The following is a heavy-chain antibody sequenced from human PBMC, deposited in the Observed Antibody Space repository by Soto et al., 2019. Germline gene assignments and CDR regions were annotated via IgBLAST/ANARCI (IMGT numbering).Heavy chain of an antibody. V-gene: IGHV6-1*01. CDR1: GDTFSSNSAA. CDR2: TYYMSKWYN. Sequence: SQTLSLTCAISGDTFSSNSAAWNWIRQSPSSGLEWLGRTYYMSKWYNDYAVAVKSRITINPDTSKNQFSLQLNSVTPEETSVYYCARHIAVPGTGGRVDGLDVWGKGPTVTVSS. D-gene: IGHD6-19*01. J-gene: IGHJ6*04. CDR3: ARHIAVPGTGGRVDGLDV.